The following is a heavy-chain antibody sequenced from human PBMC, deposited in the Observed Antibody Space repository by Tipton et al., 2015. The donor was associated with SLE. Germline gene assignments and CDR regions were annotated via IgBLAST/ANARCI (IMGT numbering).Heavy chain of an antibody. CDR1: GFTFSSYG. CDR2: IRYDGSNK. Sequence: SLRLSCTASGFTFSSYGMHWVRQAPGKGLEWVAFIRYDGSNKYYADSVKGRLTISRGNSKNTLYLQMNSLRPEDTAVYYCAKGTFYDSPAYYYYYYGMDVWGQGTTVTVSS. V-gene: IGHV3-30*02. D-gene: IGHD3-22*01. CDR3: AKGTFYDSPAYYYYYYGMDV. J-gene: IGHJ6*02.